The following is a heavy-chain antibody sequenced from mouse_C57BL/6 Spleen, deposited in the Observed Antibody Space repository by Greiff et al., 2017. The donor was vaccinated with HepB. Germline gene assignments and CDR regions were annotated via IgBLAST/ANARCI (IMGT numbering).Heavy chain of an antibody. J-gene: IGHJ1*03. CDR2: IYPGDGDT. D-gene: IGHD2-5*01. CDR3: ARFPYSNYGYFDV. CDR1: GYAFSSSW. V-gene: IGHV1-82*01. Sequence: QVQLKESGPELVKPGASVKISCKASGYAFSSSWMNWVKQRPGKGLEWIGRIYPGDGDTNYNGKFKGKATLTADKSSSTAYMQLSSLTSEDSAVYFCARFPYSNYGYFDVWGTGTTVTVSS.